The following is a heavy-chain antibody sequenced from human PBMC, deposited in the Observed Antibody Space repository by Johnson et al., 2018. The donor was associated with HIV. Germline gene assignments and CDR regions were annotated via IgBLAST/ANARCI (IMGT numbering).Heavy chain of an antibody. V-gene: IGHV3-23*04. D-gene: IGHD6-13*01. CDR1: GFTFSSYA. CDR3: AKEEGLAAAGTGEAFDI. J-gene: IGHJ3*02. Sequence: MQLVESGGGLVQPGGSLRLSCAASGFTFSSYAMSWVRQAPGKGLEWVSAISGSGGSTYSADSVKGRFTVSRDNSKNMLYLQMNSLRAEDTAVYYCAKEEGLAAAGTGEAFDIWGQGTMVTVSS. CDR2: ISGSGGST.